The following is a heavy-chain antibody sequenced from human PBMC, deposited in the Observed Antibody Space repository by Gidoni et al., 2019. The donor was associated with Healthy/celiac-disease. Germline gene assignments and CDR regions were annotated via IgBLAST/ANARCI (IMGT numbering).Heavy chain of an antibody. CDR1: GFTFSSYG. CDR2: ISYEGSNK. Sequence: QVQLVDSGGGVVQPGRSVRLSWTASGFTFSSYGMPWGRQAPGQGLEWVAVISYEGSNKYDADSVNGRFTISRHHSNNTLYLQINSLRAEDTALYFCAKDLIIPGWGQGTLVTVSS. V-gene: IGHV3-30*18. CDR3: AKDLIIPG. J-gene: IGHJ4*02. D-gene: IGHD2-21*01.